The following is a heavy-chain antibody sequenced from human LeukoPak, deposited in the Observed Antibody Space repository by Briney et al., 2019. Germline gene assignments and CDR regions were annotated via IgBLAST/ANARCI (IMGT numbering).Heavy chain of an antibody. CDR3: ARASKYYDILTGYFTV. CDR1: GFTFSSYG. V-gene: IGHV3-33*01. J-gene: IGHJ4*02. Sequence: GGSLRLSCAASGFTFSSYGMHWVRQAPGKGLEWVAVIWYDGSNKYYADSVKGRFTISRDNSKNTLYLQMNSLRAEDTAVYYCARASKYYDILTGYFTVRGQGTLVTVSS. CDR2: IWYDGSNK. D-gene: IGHD3-9*01.